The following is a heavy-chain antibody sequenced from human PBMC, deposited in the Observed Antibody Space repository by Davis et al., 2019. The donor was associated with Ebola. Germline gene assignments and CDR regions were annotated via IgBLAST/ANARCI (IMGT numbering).Heavy chain of an antibody. CDR1: GFTFSNYW. CDR2: INQDGSQK. J-gene: IGHJ4*02. CDR3: ARGLSGTYGFDY. V-gene: IGHV3-7*01. D-gene: IGHD1-26*01. Sequence: PGGSLRLSCAASGFTFSNYWMSWVRQAPGQGLEWVANINQDGSQKFYVDSVKGRFTISSDNAKNTLYLQMNSLRVDDTAVYSCARGLSGTYGFDYWGQGTLVTVSS.